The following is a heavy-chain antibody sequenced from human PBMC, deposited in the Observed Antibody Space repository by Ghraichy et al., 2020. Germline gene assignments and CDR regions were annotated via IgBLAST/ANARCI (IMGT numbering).Heavy chain of an antibody. CDR1: GFIFSRSS. Sequence: GGSLRLSCAASGFIFSRSSMNWVRQAPGKGMEWVSSINYSSRDDVSRDVFYADSVKGRFTVSRDNTKNSLYLQMNSLRVEDTGIYYCVRANHYYHTGYWYFDLWGRGALVTVSS. CDR3: VRANHYYHTGYWYFDL. J-gene: IGHJ2*01. D-gene: IGHD3-22*01. V-gene: IGHV3-21*01. CDR2: INYSSRDDVSRDV.